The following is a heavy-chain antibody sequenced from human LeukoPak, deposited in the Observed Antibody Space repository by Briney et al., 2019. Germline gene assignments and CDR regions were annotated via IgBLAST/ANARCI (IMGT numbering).Heavy chain of an antibody. J-gene: IGHJ3*02. D-gene: IGHD3-3*02. CDR2: VYSGGST. V-gene: IGHV3-53*01. CDR1: GFTVSSNY. Sequence: GSLRLPCAASGFTVSSNYMSWVRQDPGKGLKWVSVVYSGGSTYYADSVKRRFTISRDNSKNSLYLQMNSLRAEDTAVYYCAREISRTGAFDIWGQGTMVIVSS. CDR3: AREISRTGAFDI.